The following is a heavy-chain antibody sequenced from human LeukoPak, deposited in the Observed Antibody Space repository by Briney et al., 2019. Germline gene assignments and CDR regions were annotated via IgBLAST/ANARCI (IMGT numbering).Heavy chain of an antibody. CDR1: GGSFSGYY. CDR2: INHSGST. J-gene: IGHJ5*02. CDR3: ARRPSIYYYGSGSYWFDP. D-gene: IGHD3-10*01. V-gene: IGHV4-34*01. Sequence: SETLSLTCGAYGGSFSGYYWSWIRQPPGKGLEWIGEINHSGSTNYNPSLKSRVTISVDTSKNQFSLKLSSVTAADTAVYYCARRPSIYYYGSGSYWFDPWGQGTLVTVSS.